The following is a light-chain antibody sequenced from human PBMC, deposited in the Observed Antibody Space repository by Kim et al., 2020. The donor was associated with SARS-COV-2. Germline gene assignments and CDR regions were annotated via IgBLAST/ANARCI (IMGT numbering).Light chain of an antibody. V-gene: IGKV3-20*01. Sequence: EIVLTQSPGTLSLSPGERATLSCRASQSVTSNYLAWYQQKPGQAPRLLIFGASSRAIGIPDRFTGSGSGTDFTLTISRLEPEDFVVYYCQQYGSSPGITFGQGTRLEIK. CDR1: QSVTSNY. CDR2: GAS. J-gene: IGKJ5*01. CDR3: QQYGSSPGIT.